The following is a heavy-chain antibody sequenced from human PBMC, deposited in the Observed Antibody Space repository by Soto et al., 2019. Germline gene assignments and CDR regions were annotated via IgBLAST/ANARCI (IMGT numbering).Heavy chain of an antibody. CDR2: ISAYNGNT. CDR3: ARDVDTAMVQVYYGMDV. Sequence: GASVKVSCKASGYTFTSYGISWVRQAPGQGLEWMGWISAYNGNTNYAQKLQGRVTMTTDTSTSTAYMELRSLRSDDTAVYYCARDVDTAMVQVYYGMDVWGQRTTVTVSS. D-gene: IGHD5-18*01. J-gene: IGHJ6*02. CDR1: GYTFTSYG. V-gene: IGHV1-18*01.